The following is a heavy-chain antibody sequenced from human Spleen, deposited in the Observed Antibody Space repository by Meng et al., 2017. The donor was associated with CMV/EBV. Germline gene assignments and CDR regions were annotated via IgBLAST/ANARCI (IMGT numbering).Heavy chain of an antibody. Sequence: GGSLRLSCAASGFTFDDYAMHWVRQAPGKGLEWVSGISWNNNNIGYADSVKGRFTISRDNAKNSLYLQMNSLRAEDTALYYCARGAGSPPDYWGQGTLVTVSS. CDR3: ARGAGSPPDY. D-gene: IGHD6-19*01. J-gene: IGHJ4*02. CDR2: ISWNNNNI. V-gene: IGHV3-9*01. CDR1: GFTFDDYA.